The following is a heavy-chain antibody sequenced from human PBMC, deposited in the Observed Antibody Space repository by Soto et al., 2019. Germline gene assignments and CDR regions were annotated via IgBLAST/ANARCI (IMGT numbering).Heavy chain of an antibody. J-gene: IGHJ5*02. Sequence: SGGSLRLSCAASGFTFSSYAMHWVRQAPGKGLEYVSAISSNGGSTYYADSVKGRFTISRDNSKNTLYLQMSSLRAEDTAVYYCVKDIRRHYDFWSGLNWFDPWGQGTLVTVSS. CDR2: ISSNGGST. CDR3: VKDIRRHYDFWSGLNWFDP. V-gene: IGHV3-64D*08. D-gene: IGHD3-3*01. CDR1: GFTFSSYA.